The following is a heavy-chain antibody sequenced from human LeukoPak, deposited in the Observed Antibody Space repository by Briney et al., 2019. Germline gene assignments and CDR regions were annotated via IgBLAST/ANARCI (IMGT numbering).Heavy chain of an antibody. Sequence: GGSLRLSCAASGFTFSSYAVHWVRQAPGKGLEYVSAISSNGGSTYYANSVKGRFTISRDNSKNTLYLQMGSLRAEDTAVYYCAKVSGSYFDYWGQGTLVTVSS. D-gene: IGHD1-26*01. V-gene: IGHV3-64*01. J-gene: IGHJ4*02. CDR2: ISSNGGST. CDR1: GFTFSSYA. CDR3: AKVSGSYFDY.